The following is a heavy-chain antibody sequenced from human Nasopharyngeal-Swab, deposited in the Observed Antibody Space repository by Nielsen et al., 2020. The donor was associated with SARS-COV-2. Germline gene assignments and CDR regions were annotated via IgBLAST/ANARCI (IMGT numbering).Heavy chain of an antibody. D-gene: IGHD3-3*01. J-gene: IGHJ4*02. Sequence: RQMPGVGLEWIGEIYHSGSTNYNPSLKSRVTISVDKSKNQFSLKLSSVTAADTAVYYCARVSDTIFGVVILSTPHPGPYYFDYWGQGTLVTVSS. CDR3: ARVSDTIFGVVILSTPHPGPYYFDY. CDR2: IYHSGST. V-gene: IGHV4-4*02.